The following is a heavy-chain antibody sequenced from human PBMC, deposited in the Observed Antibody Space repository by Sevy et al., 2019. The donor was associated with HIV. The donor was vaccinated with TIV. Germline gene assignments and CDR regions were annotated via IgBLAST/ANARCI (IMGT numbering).Heavy chain of an antibody. D-gene: IGHD6-19*01. CDR1: DVSISSGTNF. CDR3: ARQRGGWYEYDASDV. Sequence: SENLSLTCTVSDVSISSGTNFWGWIRQPPGKGLEWIGIIYYSGTTYYNPSLKSRVTMSADTSMNQFSLKLSSVTVAEAAVYYCARQRGGWYEYDASDVWGQGTMVTVSS. CDR2: IYYSGTT. J-gene: IGHJ3*01. V-gene: IGHV4-39*01.